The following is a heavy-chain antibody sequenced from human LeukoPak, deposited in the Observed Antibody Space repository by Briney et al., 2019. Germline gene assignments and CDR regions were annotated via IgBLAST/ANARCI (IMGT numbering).Heavy chain of an antibody. CDR1: GGSFSGYY. Sequence: SETLSLTCAVYGGSFSGYYWSWIRQPPGKGLEWIGEINHSGSTNYNPSLKSRVTISVDTSKNQFSLKLSSVTAADTAVYYCARGANFWSSYYTNWFDPWGQGTLVTVSS. J-gene: IGHJ5*02. CDR3: ARGANFWSSYYTNWFDP. V-gene: IGHV4-34*01. D-gene: IGHD3-3*01. CDR2: INHSGST.